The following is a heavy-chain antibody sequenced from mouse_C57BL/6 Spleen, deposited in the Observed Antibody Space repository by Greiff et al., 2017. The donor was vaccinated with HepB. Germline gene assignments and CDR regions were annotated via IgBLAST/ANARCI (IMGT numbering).Heavy chain of an antibody. CDR3: ARRGWERAMDY. V-gene: IGHV5-6*02. CDR1: GFTFSSYG. Sequence: DVKLVESGGDLVKPGGSLKLSCAASGFTFSSYGMSWVRQTPDKRLEWVATISSGGSYTYYPDSVKGRFTISRDNAKNTLYLQMSSLKSEDTAMYYCARRGWERAMDYWGQGTSVTVSS. D-gene: IGHD3-3*01. CDR2: ISSGGSYT. J-gene: IGHJ4*01.